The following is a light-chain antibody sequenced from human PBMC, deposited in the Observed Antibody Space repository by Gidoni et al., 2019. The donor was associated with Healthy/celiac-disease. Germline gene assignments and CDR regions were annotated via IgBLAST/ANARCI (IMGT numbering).Light chain of an antibody. CDR3: QLRDT. CDR2: GAS. V-gene: IGKV3-20*01. CDR1: QSVSSSY. Sequence: EIVLTQSPGTLSLSPGERATLSCMASQSVSSSYLAWYQQKPGQAPMLLIYGASSRATGIPDRFSGSGSGSDFTLTISRLEPEDFAVYYCQLRDTFGQGTRLEIK. J-gene: IGKJ5*01.